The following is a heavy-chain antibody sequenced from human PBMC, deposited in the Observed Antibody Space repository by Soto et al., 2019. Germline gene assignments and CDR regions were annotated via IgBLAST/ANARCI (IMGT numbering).Heavy chain of an antibody. J-gene: IGHJ4*02. V-gene: IGHV3-66*01. Sequence: PGGSLRLSCTVSGFTVSTNYMNWVRQAPGKGLEWVSVIFPDGSTYYTDSVRDRFTISRDNSKNTVYLQMNSLRAEDTAVYFCARRALPHAFVDYWGQGTLVTVSS. D-gene: IGHD2-15*01. CDR3: ARRALPHAFVDY. CDR2: IFPDGST. CDR1: GFTVSTNY.